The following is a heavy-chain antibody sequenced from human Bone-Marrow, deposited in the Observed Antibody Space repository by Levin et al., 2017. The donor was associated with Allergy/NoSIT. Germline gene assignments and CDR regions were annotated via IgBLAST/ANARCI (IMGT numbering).Heavy chain of an antibody. CDR3: ARGYRWQDY. V-gene: IGHV3-23*01. J-gene: IGHJ4*02. D-gene: IGHD4-23*01. CDR1: GFTFTTEG. Sequence: GGSLRLSCVVSGFTFTTEGMTWVRQTPGKGLEWVSGISNSGAYTYYADSVKGRFTISRDNPRNTVYLQMNSLRVEDTAVYYCARGYRWQDYWGQGTLVTVSS. CDR2: ISNSGAYT.